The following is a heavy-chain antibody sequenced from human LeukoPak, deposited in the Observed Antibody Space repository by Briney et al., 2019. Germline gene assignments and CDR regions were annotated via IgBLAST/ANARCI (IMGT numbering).Heavy chain of an antibody. V-gene: IGHV4-59*01. CDR1: GGAISSYY. Sequence: PSETLSLTCTVSGGAISSYYWNWIRQPPAKGLEWVGYNYYSGSTNYNPSLKSRVTISVDTSKNQFSLKLSSVTAADTAVYYCARDDWSYGAAFDYWGQGTLVTVSS. CDR3: ARDDWSYGAAFDY. D-gene: IGHD1-26*01. CDR2: NYYSGST. J-gene: IGHJ4*02.